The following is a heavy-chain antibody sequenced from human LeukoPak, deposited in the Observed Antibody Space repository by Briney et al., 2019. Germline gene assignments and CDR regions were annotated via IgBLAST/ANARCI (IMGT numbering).Heavy chain of an antibody. J-gene: IGHJ4*02. CDR2: ISYDGSNK. CDR3: AVPFDY. CDR1: GFTFSSYG. V-gene: IGHV3-30*03. Sequence: GRSLRLSCAASGFTFSSYGMHWVRQAPGKGLEWVAVISYDGSNKYYADSVKGRFTISRDNAKNSLYLQMNSLRAEDTAVYYCAVPFDYWGQGTLVTVSS.